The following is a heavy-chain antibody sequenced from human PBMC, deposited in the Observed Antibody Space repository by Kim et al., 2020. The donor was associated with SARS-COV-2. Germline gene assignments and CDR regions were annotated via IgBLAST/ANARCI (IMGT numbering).Heavy chain of an antibody. Sequence: ASVKVSCKVSGYTLTELSMHWVRQAPGKGLEWMGGFDPEDGETIYAQKFQGRVAMTADTSTDTAYMELSSLRSEDTAVYYCATDTYWGQGTLVTVSS. CDR2: FDPEDGET. CDR1: GYTLTELS. V-gene: IGHV1-24*01. J-gene: IGHJ4*02. CDR3: ATDTY.